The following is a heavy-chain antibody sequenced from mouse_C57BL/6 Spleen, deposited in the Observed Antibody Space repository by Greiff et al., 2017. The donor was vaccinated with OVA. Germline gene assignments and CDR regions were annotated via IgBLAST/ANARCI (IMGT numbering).Heavy chain of an antibody. Sequence: VQLQQPGAELVRPGSSVKLSCKASGYTFTSYWMHWVKQRPIQGLEWIGNIDPSDSETHYNQKFKDKATLTVDKSSSTAYMQLSSLTSEDSAVYYCARGTTVVATNYYAMDYWGQGTSVTVSS. CDR2: IDPSDSET. CDR3: ARGTTVVATNYYAMDY. J-gene: IGHJ4*01. CDR1: GYTFTSYW. D-gene: IGHD1-1*01. V-gene: IGHV1-52*01.